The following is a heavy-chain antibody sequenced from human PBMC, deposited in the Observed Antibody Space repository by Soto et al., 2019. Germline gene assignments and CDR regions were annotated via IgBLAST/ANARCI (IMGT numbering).Heavy chain of an antibody. CDR2: INHSGST. J-gene: IGHJ4*02. CDR3: ARGRGGSCPTTDY. Sequence: AETLSLTCAVYGGSFSGYYWGWIRQPPGKGLEWIGEINHSGSTNYNPSLKSRVTISVDTSKNQFSLKLSSVTAADTAVYYCARGRGGSCPTTDYWGQGTLVTVSS. CDR1: GGSFSGYY. V-gene: IGHV4-34*01. D-gene: IGHD2-15*01.